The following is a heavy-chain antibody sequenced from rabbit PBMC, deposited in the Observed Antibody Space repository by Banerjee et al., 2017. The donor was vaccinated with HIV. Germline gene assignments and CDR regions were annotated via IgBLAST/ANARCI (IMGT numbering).Heavy chain of an antibody. Sequence: QEQLEESGGGLVKPGGTLTLTCKASGIDFNSYYYMCWVRQAPGKGPEWIACIYIGSGGSTYYADWAKGRFTISKTSSTTVTLQMTSLTAADTATYFCARDLAGVIGWNFNLWGQGTLVTVS. CDR1: GIDFNSYYY. J-gene: IGHJ4*01. V-gene: IGHV1S45*01. CDR3: ARDLAGVIGWNFNL. CDR2: IYIGSGGST. D-gene: IGHD4-1*01.